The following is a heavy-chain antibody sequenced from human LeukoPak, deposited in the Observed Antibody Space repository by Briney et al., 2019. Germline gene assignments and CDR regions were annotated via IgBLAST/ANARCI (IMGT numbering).Heavy chain of an antibody. CDR3: ARGHDYGDYLGLGYYYYMDV. J-gene: IGHJ6*03. D-gene: IGHD4-17*01. CDR2: IYHSGST. Sequence: SETLSLTCTVSGYSISSGYYWGWIRQPPGKGLEWIGSIYHSGSTYYNPSLKSRVTISVDTSKNQFSLKLSSVTAADTAVYYCARGHDYGDYLGLGYYYYMDVWGKGTTVTISS. CDR1: GYSISSGYY. V-gene: IGHV4-38-2*02.